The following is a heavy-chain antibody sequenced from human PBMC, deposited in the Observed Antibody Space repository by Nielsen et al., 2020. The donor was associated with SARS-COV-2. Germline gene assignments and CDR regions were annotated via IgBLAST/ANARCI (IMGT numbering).Heavy chain of an antibody. CDR3: ARDGNYGGKPFDP. V-gene: IGHV4-59*01. CDR1: GGSISSYY. CDR2: ICYSGST. J-gene: IGHJ5*02. D-gene: IGHD4-23*01. Sequence: SETLSLTCTVSGGSISSYYWSWIRQPPGKGLEWIGYICYSGSTNYNPSLKSRVTISVDTSKNQFSLKLSSVTAADTAVYYCARDGNYGGKPFDPWGQGTLVTVSS.